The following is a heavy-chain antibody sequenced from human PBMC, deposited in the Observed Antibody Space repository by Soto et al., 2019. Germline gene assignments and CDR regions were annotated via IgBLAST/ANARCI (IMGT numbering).Heavy chain of an antibody. J-gene: IGHJ6*01. CDR2: IYGGGTT. CDR3: ARVADFYQYGMDV. CDR1: GFIVTNSY. V-gene: IGHV3-66*01. Sequence: EVQLVESGGGLVQPGGSLGLSCAASGFIVTNSYLSWVRQAPGKGLEWVSVIYGGGTTYYADSVKGRFTISRDNSKNSLYLQMNSLRAEDTAVYYCARVADFYQYGMDVWGQGTTVTVSS. D-gene: IGHD2-21*01.